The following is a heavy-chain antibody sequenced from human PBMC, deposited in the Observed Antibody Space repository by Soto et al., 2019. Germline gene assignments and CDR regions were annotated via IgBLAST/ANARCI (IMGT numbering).Heavy chain of an antibody. J-gene: IGHJ5*02. CDR2: IYHSGST. Sequence: PSETLSLTSAVSGSSISSGGYSWSWIRQPPGKGLEWIGYIYHSGSTYYNPYLRSRITISVDRSKNQFSLKLSSVTAADTAVYYCARVPDRWGQGTLVTVS. CDR3: ARVPDR. CDR1: GSSISSGGYS. V-gene: IGHV4-30-2*01. D-gene: IGHD2-2*01.